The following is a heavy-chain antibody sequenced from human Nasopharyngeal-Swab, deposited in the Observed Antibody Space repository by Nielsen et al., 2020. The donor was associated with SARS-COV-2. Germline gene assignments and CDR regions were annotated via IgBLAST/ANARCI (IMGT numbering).Heavy chain of an antibody. CDR3: AKVLTMRFEGS. D-gene: IGHD3-22*01. CDR2: ISYDGSNK. Sequence: GGSLRLSCAASGFTFSSYAMHWVRQAPGKGLEWVAVISYDGSNKYYADSVKGRFTISRDNSKNTLYLQMNSLRAEDTAVYYCAKVLTMRFEGSWGQGTLVTVSS. J-gene: IGHJ5*02. V-gene: IGHV3-30*04. CDR1: GFTFSSYA.